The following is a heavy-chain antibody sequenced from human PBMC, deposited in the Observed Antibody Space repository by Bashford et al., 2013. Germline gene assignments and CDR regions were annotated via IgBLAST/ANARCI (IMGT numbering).Heavy chain of an antibody. CDR2: IIPIFGTA. CDR3: ARAWGAFRYCSSTSCYAGYHYFDY. Sequence: SVKVSCKASGGTFSSYAISWVRQAPGQGLEWMGGIIPIFGTANYAQKFQGRVTITADESTSTAYMELSSLRSEDTAVYYCARAWGAFRYCSSTSCYAGYHYFDYWGQGNPGSPSPQ. D-gene: IGHD2-2*01. V-gene: IGHV1-69*13. J-gene: IGHJ4*02. CDR1: GGTFSSYA.